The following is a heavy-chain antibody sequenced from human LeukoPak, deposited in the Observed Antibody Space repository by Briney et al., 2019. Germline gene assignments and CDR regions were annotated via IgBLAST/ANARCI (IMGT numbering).Heavy chain of an antibody. Sequence: GGSLRLSCAASGFTFSSYWMSWVRQAPGKGLEWVANIKQDGSEKYYVDSVKGRFTVSRDNAKNSVYLQMNSLRAEDTAVYYCARDRVAYSAKSGWNFDLWGRGTLVTVSS. J-gene: IGHJ2*01. CDR1: GFTFSSYW. CDR3: ARDRVAYSAKSGWNFDL. V-gene: IGHV3-7*01. CDR2: IKQDGSEK. D-gene: IGHD4/OR15-4a*01.